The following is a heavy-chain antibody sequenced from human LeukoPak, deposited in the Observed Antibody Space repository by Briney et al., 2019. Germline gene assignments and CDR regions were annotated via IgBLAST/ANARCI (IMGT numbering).Heavy chain of an antibody. CDR2: INPSGGST. Sequence: ASVKVSCKASGYIFTSYYMHWVRQAPGQGLEWMGIINPSGGSTTYAQKFQGRVTMTRDTSTSTVYMELSSLRSEDTAVYYCARASLQPTTYYSDKFDYWGQGTLVTVSS. V-gene: IGHV1-46*01. D-gene: IGHD3-10*01. J-gene: IGHJ4*02. CDR3: ARASLQPTTYYSDKFDY. CDR1: GYIFTSYY.